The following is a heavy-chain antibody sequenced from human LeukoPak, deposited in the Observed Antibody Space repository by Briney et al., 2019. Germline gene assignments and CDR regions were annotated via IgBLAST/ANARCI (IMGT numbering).Heavy chain of an antibody. D-gene: IGHD3-10*01. J-gene: IGHJ4*02. V-gene: IGHV3-7*01. CDR3: ARMYYYGSGSYYNLDY. CDR2: IKQDGSEK. CDR1: GFTFSSYW. Sequence: GGSLRLSCAASGFTFSSYWMSWVRQAPGKGLEWVANIKQDGSEKYYMDSVKGRFTISRDNAKNSLYLQMNSLRVEDTAVYYCARMYYYGSGSYYNLDYWGQGTLVTVSS.